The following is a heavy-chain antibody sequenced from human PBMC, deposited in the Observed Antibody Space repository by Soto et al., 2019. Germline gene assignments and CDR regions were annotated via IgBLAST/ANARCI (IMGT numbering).Heavy chain of an antibody. J-gene: IGHJ6*02. CDR2: MNSDSGNT. Sequence: QVQLVQSGAEVKKPGASVKVSCKASGYTFTSYHINWVRQATGQGLEWMGWMNSDSGNTGYAQKFQGRVTITRDTSISTAYMEMSSLRSEDTAVYYCAREGIWSGYYLISHDYYYYYGVDVWGQGTTVTVSS. CDR1: GYTFTSYH. D-gene: IGHD3-3*01. V-gene: IGHV1-8*01. CDR3: AREGIWSGYYLISHDYYYYYGVDV.